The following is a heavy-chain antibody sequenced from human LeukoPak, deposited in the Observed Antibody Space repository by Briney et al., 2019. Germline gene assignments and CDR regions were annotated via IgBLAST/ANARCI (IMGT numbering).Heavy chain of an antibody. Sequence: VALVKVSCKTSGYSFIDYYIHWVRQAPGQGLEWMGWINSNSADTNYAQNFQGRVTMTRDTSISTAYMELSRLRSDDTALYYCARIGISARGTNFHHWGQGTLVTVSS. CDR1: GYSFIDYY. J-gene: IGHJ1*01. V-gene: IGHV1-2*02. CDR3: ARIGISARGTNFHH. CDR2: INSNSADT. D-gene: IGHD6-13*01.